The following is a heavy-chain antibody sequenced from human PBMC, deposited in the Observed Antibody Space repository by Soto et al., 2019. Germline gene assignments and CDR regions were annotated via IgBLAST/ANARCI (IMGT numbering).Heavy chain of an antibody. Sequence: GEFLKISCKGSGYSFTSYWISWVRQMPWKGQEWMGRIDPSDSYTNYSPSFQGHVTISADKSISTAYLQWSSLKASDTAMYYCATQVDTAMGCGMDVWGQGTTVTV. CDR3: ATQVDTAMGCGMDV. CDR1: GYSFTSYW. D-gene: IGHD5-18*01. V-gene: IGHV5-10-1*01. J-gene: IGHJ6*02. CDR2: IDPSDSYT.